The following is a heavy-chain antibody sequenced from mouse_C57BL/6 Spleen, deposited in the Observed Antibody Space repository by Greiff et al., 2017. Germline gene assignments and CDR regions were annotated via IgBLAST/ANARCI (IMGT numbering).Heavy chain of an antibody. CDR2: IDPSDSYT. CDR1: GYTFTSYW. CDR3: ARGGNYDYDSFFAY. J-gene: IGHJ3*01. Sequence: QVQLQQSGAELVMPGASVKLSCKASGYTFTSYWMHWVKQRPGQGLEWIGEIDPSDSYTNYNQKFKGKSTLTVDKSSSTAYMQLSSLTSEDSAVYYCARGGNYDYDSFFAYWGQGTLVTVSA. V-gene: IGHV1-69*01. D-gene: IGHD2-4*01.